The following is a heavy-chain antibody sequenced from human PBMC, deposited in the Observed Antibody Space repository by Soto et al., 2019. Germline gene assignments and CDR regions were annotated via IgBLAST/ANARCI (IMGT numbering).Heavy chain of an antibody. CDR3: ARSSGVTYYYDSRGPVAFDI. CDR2: TYYRSKWYN. D-gene: IGHD3-22*01. Sequence: SQTLSLTCAISGDSVSSNSAAWNWIRQSPSRGLEWLGRTYYRSKWYNDYAVSVKSRITINPDTSKNQFSLQLNSVAPEDTAVYYCARSSGVTYYYDSRGPVAFDIGGQGTMVTV. J-gene: IGHJ3*02. CDR1: GDSVSSNSAA. V-gene: IGHV6-1*01.